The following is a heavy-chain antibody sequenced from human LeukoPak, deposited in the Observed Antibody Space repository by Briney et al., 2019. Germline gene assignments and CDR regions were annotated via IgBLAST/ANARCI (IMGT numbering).Heavy chain of an antibody. CDR2: IYYSGST. V-gene: IGHV4-59*01. CDR1: GGSISSYY. CDR3: ASSHAGFDY. J-gene: IGHJ4*02. Sequence: PSETLSLTCTVSGGSISSYYWSWSRQPPGKGLEWIGYIYYSGSTNYNPSLNSRVTISVDTSKNQFSLKLSSVTAADTAVYYCASSHAGFDYWGQGTLVTVSS.